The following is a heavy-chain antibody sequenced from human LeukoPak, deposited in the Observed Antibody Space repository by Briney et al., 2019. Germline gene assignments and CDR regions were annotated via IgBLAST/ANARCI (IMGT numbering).Heavy chain of an antibody. CDR1: GGTFSSSA. CDR3: ARGTYCGGDCYHWYFDL. J-gene: IGHJ2*01. CDR2: IIPIFGTA. Sequence: ASVKASCKASGGTFSSSAISWMRQAPGQGLEWMGAIIPIFGTANYAQKFQGRVTITADESTSTAYMELSSLRSEDTAVYYCARGTYCGGDCYHWYFDLWGRGTLVTASS. V-gene: IGHV1-69*13. D-gene: IGHD2-21*02.